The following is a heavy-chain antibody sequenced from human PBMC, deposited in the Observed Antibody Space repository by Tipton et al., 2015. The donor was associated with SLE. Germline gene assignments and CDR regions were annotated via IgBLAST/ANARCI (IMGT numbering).Heavy chain of an antibody. J-gene: IGHJ4*02. CDR1: GFTFSSYG. D-gene: IGHD4-17*01. Sequence: SLRLSCAASGFTFSSYGMHWVRQAPGKGLEWVAFIRYDGSNKYYADSVKGRFTISRDNSKNTLYLQMNSLRAEDTAVYYCAKRRGHGGDYVGGQDYWGQGTLVTVSS. V-gene: IGHV3-30*02. CDR2: IRYDGSNK. CDR3: AKRRGHGGDYVGGQDY.